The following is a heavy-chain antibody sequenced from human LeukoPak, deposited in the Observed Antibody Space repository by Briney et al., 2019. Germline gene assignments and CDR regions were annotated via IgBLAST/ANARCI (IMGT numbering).Heavy chain of an antibody. V-gene: IGHV3-23*01. Sequence: GGSLRHSCAASGFTFSSYAMSWVRQAPGKGLEWVSAISGSGGSTYYADSVKGRFTISRDNSKNTLYLQMNSLRAEDTAVYYCAKDESGYSSGWYYWGQGTLVTVSS. CDR1: GFTFSSYA. CDR3: AKDESGYSSGWYY. J-gene: IGHJ4*02. CDR2: ISGSGGST. D-gene: IGHD6-19*01.